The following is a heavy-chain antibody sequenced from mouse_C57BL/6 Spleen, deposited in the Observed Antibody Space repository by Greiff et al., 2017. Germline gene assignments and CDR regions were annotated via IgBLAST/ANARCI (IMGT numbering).Heavy chain of an antibody. J-gene: IGHJ2*01. D-gene: IGHD1-1*01. CDR2: ISSGGSYT. CDR3: ARDYGSSYDYFDY. Sequence: EVKLVESGGDLVKPGGSLKLSCAASGFTFSSYGMSWVRQTPDKRLEWVATISSGGSYTYYPDSVKGRFTISRDNAKNTLYLQMSSLKSEDTAMYYCARDYGSSYDYFDYWGQGTTLTVSS. CDR1: GFTFSSYG. V-gene: IGHV5-6*01.